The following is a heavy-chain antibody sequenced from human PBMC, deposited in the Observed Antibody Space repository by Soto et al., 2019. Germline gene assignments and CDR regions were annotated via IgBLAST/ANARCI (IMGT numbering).Heavy chain of an antibody. Sequence: QVQLVESGGGVVQPGRSLRLSCAASGFTFSSYGMHWVRQAPGKGLEWVAVISYDGSNKYYADSVKGRFTVSRDKSKNTVYLQVNSLRAEDTAVYYCAKEKVPVVVTAPFDYWGQGTLVTVSS. CDR3: AKEKVPVVVTAPFDY. J-gene: IGHJ4*02. V-gene: IGHV3-30*18. D-gene: IGHD2-21*02. CDR1: GFTFSSYG. CDR2: ISYDGSNK.